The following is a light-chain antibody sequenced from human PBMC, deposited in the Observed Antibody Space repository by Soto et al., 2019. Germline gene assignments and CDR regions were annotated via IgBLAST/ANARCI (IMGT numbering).Light chain of an antibody. CDR3: QVWDSSSDHWV. V-gene: IGLV3-21*02. CDR1: DIERQS. J-gene: IGLJ3*02. Sequence: SYELTQPPSVSVAPGQTARITCGGNDIERQSVHWYQQKPGQAPVLVVNDDYDRPSGIPERFSGSNSGNTATLTISEVEAGDEADYYCQVWDSSSDHWVFGGGTKVTVL. CDR2: DDY.